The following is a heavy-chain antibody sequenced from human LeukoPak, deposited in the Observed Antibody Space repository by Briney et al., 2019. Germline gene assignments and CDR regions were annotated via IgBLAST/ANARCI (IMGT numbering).Heavy chain of an antibody. Sequence: GGSLKLSCAASGFTFSSYAMSWVRQAPGKGLEWVSAISGSGGSTYYADSVKGRFTISRDNSKNTPYLQMNSLRAEDTAVYYCAKENPGITMVRGVPMYYFDYWGQGTLVTVSS. CDR1: GFTFSSYA. V-gene: IGHV3-23*01. CDR2: ISGSGGST. D-gene: IGHD3-10*01. CDR3: AKENPGITMVRGVPMYYFDY. J-gene: IGHJ4*02.